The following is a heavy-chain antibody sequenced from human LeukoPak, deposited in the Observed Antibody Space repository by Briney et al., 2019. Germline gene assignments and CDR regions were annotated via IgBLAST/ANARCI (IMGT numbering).Heavy chain of an antibody. J-gene: IGHJ3*02. Sequence: PGGSLRLSCAASGFTFSGNAMSWVGQAPGKGLEWVSAISGSGGSTYYADSVKGRFTISRDNSKNSLYLQMNSLRAEDTAVYYCAREGLSFDAFDIWGQGTMVTVSS. D-gene: IGHD3-16*02. CDR2: ISGSGGST. CDR1: GFTFSGNA. CDR3: AREGLSFDAFDI. V-gene: IGHV3-23*01.